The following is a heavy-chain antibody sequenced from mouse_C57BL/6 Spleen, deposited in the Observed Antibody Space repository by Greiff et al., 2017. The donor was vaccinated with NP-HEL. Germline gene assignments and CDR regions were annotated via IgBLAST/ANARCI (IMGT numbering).Heavy chain of an antibody. CDR2: IYPGDGDT. V-gene: IGHV1-80*01. J-gene: IGHJ3*01. Sequence: VQLQQSGAELVKPGASVKISCKASGYAFSSYWMNWVKQRPGKGLEWIGQIYPGDGDTNYNGKFKGKATLTADKSSSTAYMQLSSLTSEDSAVYFCARAPNYYGSSWFAYWGQGTLVTVSA. CDR3: ARAPNYYGSSWFAY. D-gene: IGHD1-1*01. CDR1: GYAFSSYW.